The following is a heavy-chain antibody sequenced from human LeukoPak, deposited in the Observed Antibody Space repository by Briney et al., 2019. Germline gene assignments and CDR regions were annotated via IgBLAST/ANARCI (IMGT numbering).Heavy chain of an antibody. J-gene: IGHJ4*02. D-gene: IGHD3-10*01. V-gene: IGHV3-20*04. Sequence: GGSLRLSCAASGLTFDDYGMSWVRQAPGKGLEWVSGINRNGGSTGYADSVKGRFTISRDNAKNSLYLQMNSLRAEDTALYYCARGGWFGELLFDYWGQGTLVTVSS. CDR1: GLTFDDYG. CDR3: ARGGWFGELLFDY. CDR2: INRNGGST.